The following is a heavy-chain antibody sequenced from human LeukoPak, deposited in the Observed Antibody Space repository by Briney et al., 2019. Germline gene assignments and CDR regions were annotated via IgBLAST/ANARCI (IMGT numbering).Heavy chain of an antibody. D-gene: IGHD6-13*01. V-gene: IGHV1-2*02. CDR2: VNPNSGGT. Sequence: ASVKVSCKPSGYTFTGHYIHWVRQAPGQGLEWMGWVNPNSGGTNYAQKFQGRVTMTRDTSISTAYMELSRLRSDDTAVYYCARGPPRGSSWYNWFDPWGQGTLVTVSS. J-gene: IGHJ5*02. CDR3: ARGPPRGSSWYNWFDP. CDR1: GYTFTGHY.